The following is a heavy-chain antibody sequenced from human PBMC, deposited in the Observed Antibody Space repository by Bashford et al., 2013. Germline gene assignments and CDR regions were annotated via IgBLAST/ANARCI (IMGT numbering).Heavy chain of an antibody. CDR2: ISGSGGST. D-gene: IGHD2-2*01. J-gene: IGHJ3*02. CDR3: AKDPLTLIVVVPAAKLDAFDI. V-gene: IGHV3-23*01. Sequence: VRQAPGKGLEWVSAISGSGGSTYYADSVKGRFTISRDNSKNTLYLQMNSLRAEDTAVYYCAKDPLTLIVVVPAAKLDAFDIWGQGTMVTVSS.